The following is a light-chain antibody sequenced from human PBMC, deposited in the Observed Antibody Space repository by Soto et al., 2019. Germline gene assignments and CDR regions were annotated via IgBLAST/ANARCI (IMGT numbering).Light chain of an antibody. CDR1: QIIDTW. CDR2: KVS. J-gene: IGKJ1*01. Sequence: DIQMTQSPSTLSASAGDRVIITCRASQIIDTWLAWYQQKPGKAPKVLISKVSNLESGVPSRFSGSGSGTEFTLSISSLQPDDFATYYCQQYKSSWTFGQGTKVDLK. V-gene: IGKV1-5*03. CDR3: QQYKSSWT.